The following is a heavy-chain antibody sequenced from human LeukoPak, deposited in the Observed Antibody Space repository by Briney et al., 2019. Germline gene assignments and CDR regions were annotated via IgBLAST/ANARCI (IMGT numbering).Heavy chain of an antibody. CDR1: GFTFSDYY. V-gene: IGHV3-11*05. D-gene: IGHD3-22*01. CDR2: ISSSSSYT. J-gene: IGHJ5*02. Sequence: GGSLRLSCAASGFTFSDYYMSWIRQAPGKGLEWVSYISSSSSYTNYADSVKGRFTISRDNAKNSLYLQMNSLRAEDTAVYYCARETYYYDSSGYELFDPWGQGTLVAVSS. CDR3: ARETYYYDSSGYELFDP.